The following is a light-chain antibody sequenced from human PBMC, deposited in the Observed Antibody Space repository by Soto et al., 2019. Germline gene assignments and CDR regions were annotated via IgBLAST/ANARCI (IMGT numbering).Light chain of an antibody. CDR2: DAS. V-gene: IGKV3-11*01. J-gene: IGKJ4*01. Sequence: ELVLTQSPATLSLSPVERATLSCSEXQSVNSYLAWYQQKPGQGPRLXIYDASNRATGIPARFSGSGSGTDFTLTISSLEPEDFAVYYCQQRSNFGGGTKVDI. CDR3: QQRSN. CDR1: QSVNSY.